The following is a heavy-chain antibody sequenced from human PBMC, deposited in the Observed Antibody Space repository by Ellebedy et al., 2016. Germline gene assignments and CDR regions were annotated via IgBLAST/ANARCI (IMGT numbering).Heavy chain of an antibody. D-gene: IGHD2-21*01. J-gene: IGHJ2*01. CDR1: GYTFTSYY. V-gene: IGHV1-46*01. Sequence: ASVKVSCKASGYTFTSYYLHWVRQAPGQGLEWMGIINPSGFSTNYAQKFQGRVTMTKDPSTSTVSMELSSLSSEDTAVYYCARGGTVVIPVWYFDLWGRGTLVTVSS. CDR2: INPSGFST. CDR3: ARGGTVVIPVWYFDL.